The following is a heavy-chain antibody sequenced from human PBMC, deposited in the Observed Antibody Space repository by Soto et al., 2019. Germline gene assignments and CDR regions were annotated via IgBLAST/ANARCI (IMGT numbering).Heavy chain of an antibody. CDR1: GYSISSSNW. CDR3: ARINTGAGYYYGMDV. Sequence: QVQLQESGPGLVKPSDTLSLTCAVSGYSISSSNWWGWIRQPPGKGLEWIGYIYYSGSTYYNPSLKRRVTTSVDTSKNQFSLKLSSVTAVDTAVYYCARINTGAGYYYGMDVWGQGTTVTVSS. V-gene: IGHV4-28*01. D-gene: IGHD3-10*01. CDR2: IYYSGST. J-gene: IGHJ6*02.